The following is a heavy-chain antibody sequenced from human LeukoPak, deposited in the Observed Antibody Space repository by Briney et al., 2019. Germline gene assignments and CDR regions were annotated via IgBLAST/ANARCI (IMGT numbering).Heavy chain of an antibody. J-gene: IGHJ5*02. CDR2: IKQDGSEK. Sequence: GGSLRLSCAASGFTFSSHCMNWARQAPGKGLEWVANIKQDGSEKYYVDSVKGRFTISRDNAKNSLYLQMNSLRAEDTAVYYCARVGPGTFSPSGESRFDPWGQGTLVTVSS. D-gene: IGHD2/OR15-2a*01. CDR1: GFTFSSHC. V-gene: IGHV3-7*01. CDR3: ARVGPGTFSPSGESRFDP.